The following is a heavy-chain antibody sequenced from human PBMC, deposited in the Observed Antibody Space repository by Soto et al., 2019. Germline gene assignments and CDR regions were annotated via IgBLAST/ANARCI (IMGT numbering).Heavy chain of an antibody. CDR1: GFVFSNYG. D-gene: IGHD1-26*01. V-gene: IGHV3-30*18. Sequence: QVQVVESGGGVVQPGRSLRLSCAASGFVFSNYGMHWVRQAPGKGLEWVAVISNDGNDEYYIDSVKGRFTISRDNSKNTLYLQMNTLNTEDTALYYCAKDSQSGRNHLGAEYWGQGTLVTVSS. J-gene: IGHJ1*01. CDR3: AKDSQSGRNHLGAEY. CDR2: ISNDGNDE.